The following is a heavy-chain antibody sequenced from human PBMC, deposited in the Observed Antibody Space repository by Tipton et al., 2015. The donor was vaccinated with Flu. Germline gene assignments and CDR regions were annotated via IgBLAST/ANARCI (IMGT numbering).Heavy chain of an antibody. J-gene: IGHJ6*02. CDR3: ARGPLPDSNWYNGMDV. V-gene: IGHV3-13*01. CDR1: GFAFSSYG. CDR2: IGTSGDT. Sequence: SLRLSCEASGFAFSSYGMHWVRQAAGKGLEWVSGIGTSGDTYYAGSVKGRFTISRENAKNFLYVQMNSLRAGDTAVYNCARGPLPDSNWYNGMDVWGQGP. D-gene: IGHD6-13*01.